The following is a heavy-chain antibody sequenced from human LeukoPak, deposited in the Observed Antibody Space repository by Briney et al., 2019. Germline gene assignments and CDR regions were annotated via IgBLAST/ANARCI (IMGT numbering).Heavy chain of an antibody. J-gene: IGHJ3*02. CDR1: GFTFSSYA. CDR2: ISGGGGGT. CDR3: AKRGAPVYSNPHHAFDI. Sequence: GGSLRLSCAASGFTFSSYAMSWVRQAPGKGLEWVSAISGGGGGTYYADSVKGRFTISRDNSKNTLCLHMNSLRAEDTAVYYCAKRGAPVYSNPHHAFDIWGQGTMVTVSS. V-gene: IGHV3-23*01. D-gene: IGHD6-13*01.